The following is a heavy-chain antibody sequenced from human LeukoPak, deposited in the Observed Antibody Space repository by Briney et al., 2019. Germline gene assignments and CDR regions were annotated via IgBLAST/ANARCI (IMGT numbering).Heavy chain of an antibody. CDR1: GGSISSYY. V-gene: IGHV4-59*08. J-gene: IGHJ5*02. Sequence: PSETLSLTCTVSGGSISSYYWSWIRQPPGKGLEWIGYIYYSGSTNYNPSLKSRVTISVDTSKNQFSLKLSSVTAADAAVYYCARTRISGWFDPWGQGTLVTVSS. D-gene: IGHD2-15*01. CDR2: IYYSGST. CDR3: ARTRISGWFDP.